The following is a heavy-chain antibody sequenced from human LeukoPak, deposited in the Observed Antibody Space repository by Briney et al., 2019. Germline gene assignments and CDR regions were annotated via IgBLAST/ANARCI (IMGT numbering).Heavy chain of an antibody. J-gene: IGHJ6*03. Sequence: GGSLRLSCAASGFIVSSNYMSWVRQAPGKGLEWVSSISSSSSYIYYADSVKGRFTISRDNARNSLYLQMNSLRAEDTAVYYCARDPYSGTYGDTYYYYMDVWGKGTTVTISS. V-gene: IGHV3-21*01. CDR2: ISSSSSYI. CDR1: GFIVSSNY. CDR3: ARDPYSGTYGDTYYYYMDV. D-gene: IGHD1-26*01.